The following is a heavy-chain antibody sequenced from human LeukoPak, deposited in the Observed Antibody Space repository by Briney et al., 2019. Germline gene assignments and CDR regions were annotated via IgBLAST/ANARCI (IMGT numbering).Heavy chain of an antibody. V-gene: IGHV4-39*01. CDR3: ARHPAVAAPSWFDP. D-gene: IGHD6-19*01. CDR2: IYYSGST. J-gene: IGHJ5*02. CDR1: GGSISSSSYY. Sequence: KPSETLSLTCTVSGGSISSSSYYWGWIRQPPGKGLEWIGSIYYSGSTYYNPSLKSRVTISVDTSKNQFSLKLSSVTAADTAVYYCARHPAVAAPSWFDPWGQGTLVTVSS.